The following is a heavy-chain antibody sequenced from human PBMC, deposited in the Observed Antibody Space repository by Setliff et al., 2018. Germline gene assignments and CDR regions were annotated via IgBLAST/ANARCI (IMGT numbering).Heavy chain of an antibody. J-gene: IGHJ4*02. D-gene: IGHD2-15*01. CDR1: GGSISSSSYY. V-gene: IGHV4-39*01. CDR3: ARPRGGVEGYFDY. Sequence: SETLSLTCTVSGGSISSSSYYWGWIRQPPGKGLEWIGSIYYSGSTYYNPSLKSRATISMDTSKNQFSLKLSSVTAADTAVYYCARPRGGVEGYFDYWGQGTLVTVS. CDR2: IYYSGST.